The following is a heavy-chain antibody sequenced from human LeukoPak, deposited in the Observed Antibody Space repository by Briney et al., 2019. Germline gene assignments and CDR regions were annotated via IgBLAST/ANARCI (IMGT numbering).Heavy chain of an antibody. CDR1: GFTFSSYA. CDR2: ISGSGAYT. V-gene: IGHV3-23*01. J-gene: IGHJ1*01. Sequence: GGSLRLFCAARGFTFSSYAMSWVRQAPGKGLEWVSTISGSGAYTYYADSVKGRFTISRDNSKNTLYLQMNSLRAEDTAVYYGAKYFASGSYYKLPHWGQGTLVTVSS. D-gene: IGHD3-10*01. CDR3: AKYFASGSYYKLPH.